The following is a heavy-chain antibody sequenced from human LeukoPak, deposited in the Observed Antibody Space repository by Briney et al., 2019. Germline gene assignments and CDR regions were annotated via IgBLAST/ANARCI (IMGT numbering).Heavy chain of an antibody. CDR2: INWNSGRT. CDR1: GFTFEDYG. D-gene: IGHD4-17*01. V-gene: IGHV3-20*01. J-gene: IGHJ3*02. CDR3: AKVTTYGFDAFDI. Sequence: GGSLRLSCVASGFTFEDYGMSWVRQAPGKGLEWVSSINWNSGRTAYADSVKGRFTISRDNAKNSLYLQVSSLRAEDTALYHCAKVTTYGFDAFDIWGQGTMVTVSS.